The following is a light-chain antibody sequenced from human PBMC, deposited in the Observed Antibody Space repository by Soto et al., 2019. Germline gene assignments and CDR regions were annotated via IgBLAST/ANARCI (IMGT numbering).Light chain of an antibody. V-gene: IGKV1-6*01. CDR1: QTISSW. CDR3: LQDFSYPRT. Sequence: IQMTQSPSTLSGSVGDRVTITCRASQTISSWLAWYQQKPGKAPKVLIVGASTLQSGVPSRFSGSGSGTDFTLTISSLQPEDSATYYCLQDFSYPRTFGQGTKVDIK. CDR2: GAS. J-gene: IGKJ1*01.